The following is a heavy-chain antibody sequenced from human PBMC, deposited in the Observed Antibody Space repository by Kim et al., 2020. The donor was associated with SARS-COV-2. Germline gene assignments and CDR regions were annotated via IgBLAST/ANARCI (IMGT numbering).Heavy chain of an antibody. CDR1: GYSISSGYY. Sequence: SETLSLTCTVSGYSISSGYYWAWIRQPPGKGLEWIGSMYHSGSTYYNPSLKSRVTISVDTSKNQFSLKLSSVTAADTAVYYCARDGAAGNAFDIWGQGT. D-gene: IGHD6-13*01. CDR2: MYHSGST. J-gene: IGHJ3*02. CDR3: ARDGAAGNAFDI. V-gene: IGHV4-38-2*02.